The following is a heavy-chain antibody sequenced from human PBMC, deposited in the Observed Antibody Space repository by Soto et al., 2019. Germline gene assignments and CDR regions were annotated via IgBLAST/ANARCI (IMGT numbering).Heavy chain of an antibody. CDR1: GYTLTELS. J-gene: IGHJ3*02. CDR2: VDPEDGET. CDR3: ATERPRTTYYYDSSGYYSPVLDAFDI. V-gene: IGHV1-24*01. D-gene: IGHD3-22*01. Sequence: GASVKVSCKVSGYTLTELSMHWVRQAPGKGLEWMGGVDPEDGETIYAQKFQGRVTMTEDTSTDTAYMELSSLRSEDTAVYYCATERPRTTYYYDSSGYYSPVLDAFDIWGQGTMVTVSS.